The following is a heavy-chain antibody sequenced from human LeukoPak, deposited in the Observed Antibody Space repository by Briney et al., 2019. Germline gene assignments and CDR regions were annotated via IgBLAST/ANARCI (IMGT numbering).Heavy chain of an antibody. CDR2: ISPSGGST. Sequence: EASVKVSCKAFGYTFTSNYMHWVRQAPGQGPEWMGVISPSGGSTTYAQTFKGRVTLTRDMSTSTDYLELSSLRSEDTALYYVARDNSVRDEAWWFNPCGQGGLVTVSS. CDR1: GYTFTSNY. D-gene: IGHD5-24*01. V-gene: IGHV1-46*01. J-gene: IGHJ5*02. CDR3: ARDNSVRDEAWWFNP.